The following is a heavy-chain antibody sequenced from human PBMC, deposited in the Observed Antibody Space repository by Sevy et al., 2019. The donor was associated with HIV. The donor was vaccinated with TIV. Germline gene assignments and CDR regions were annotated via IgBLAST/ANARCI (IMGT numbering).Heavy chain of an antibody. J-gene: IGHJ6*03. CDR2: ISSSSSYI. CDR3: ARAPVGAPRFGYYYYYMDV. Sequence: GGSLRLSCAASGFTFSSYSMNWVRQAPGKGLEWVSSISSSSSYIYYADSVKGRFTISRDNAKNSLYLQMNSLRAEDTAVYYCARAPVGAPRFGYYYYYMDVWGKGTTVTVSS. CDR1: GFTFSSYS. V-gene: IGHV3-21*01. D-gene: IGHD1-26*01.